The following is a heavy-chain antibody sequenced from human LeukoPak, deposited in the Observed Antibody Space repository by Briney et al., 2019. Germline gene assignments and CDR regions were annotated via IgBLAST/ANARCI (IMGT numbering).Heavy chain of an antibody. D-gene: IGHD5-12*01. CDR3: ARGRLRYLFDY. Sequence: PGGSLRLSCAASGSTFSSYEVNWVRQAPGKGLEWISYISSSGSTIYYADSVKGRFTISRDNAKNSLYLQMNGLRAEDTAVYYCARGRLRYLFDYWGQGTLVTVSS. J-gene: IGHJ4*02. CDR2: ISSSGSTI. V-gene: IGHV3-48*03. CDR1: GSTFSSYE.